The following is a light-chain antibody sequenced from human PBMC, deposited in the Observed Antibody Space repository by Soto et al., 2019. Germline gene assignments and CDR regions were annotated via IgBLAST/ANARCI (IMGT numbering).Light chain of an antibody. V-gene: IGKV1-27*01. CDR1: QGISNY. CDR2: AAS. J-gene: IGKJ4*01. CDR3: QKYNSASPD. Sequence: DIQMTQSPSSLSASVGDRVTITRRASQGISNYLAWYQQKPGKVPKLLIYAASTLQSGVPSRFSGSGYGTDFTLTISSLHPEDVGTYYCQKYNSASPDFGGGTKVEIK.